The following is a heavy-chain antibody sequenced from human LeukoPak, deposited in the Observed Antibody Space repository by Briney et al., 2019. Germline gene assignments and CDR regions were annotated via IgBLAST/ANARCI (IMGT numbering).Heavy chain of an antibody. CDR1: GYTFTSYG. J-gene: IGHJ4*02. CDR2: ISAYNGNT. Sequence: ASVKVSCKASGYTFTSYGISWVRQAPGQGLEWMGWISAYNGNTNYAQKLQGRVTMTTDTSTSTAYVELRSLRSDDTAVYYWARDLLPSSISYGYSHYFDYWGQGTLVTVSS. CDR3: ARDLLPSSISYGYSHYFDY. D-gene: IGHD5-18*01. V-gene: IGHV1-18*01.